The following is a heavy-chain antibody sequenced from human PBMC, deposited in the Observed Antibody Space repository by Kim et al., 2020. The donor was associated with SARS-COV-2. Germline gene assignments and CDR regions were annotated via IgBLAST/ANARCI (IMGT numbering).Heavy chain of an antibody. J-gene: IGHJ4*02. CDR3: AKDPLAGGSWPDY. Sequence: GGSLRLSCAASGFTFSSYAMSWVRQAQGKGLEWVSAISGSGGSTYYADSVKGRFTISRDNSKNTLYLQMNSLRAEDTAVYYCAKDPLAGGSWPDYWGQGTLVTVSS. V-gene: IGHV3-23*01. CDR2: ISGSGGST. D-gene: IGHD6-13*01. CDR1: GFTFSSYA.